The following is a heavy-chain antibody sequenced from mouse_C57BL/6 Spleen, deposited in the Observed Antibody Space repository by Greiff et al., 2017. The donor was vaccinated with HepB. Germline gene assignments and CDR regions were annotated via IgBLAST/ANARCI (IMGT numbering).Heavy chain of an antibody. CDR1: GFTFSSYA. Sequence: EVKLVESGEGLVKPGGSLKLSCAASGFTFSSYAMSWVRQTPEKRLEWVAYISSGGDYIYYADTVKGRFTISRDNARNTLYLQMSSLKSEDTAMYYCTREGDGSSYETYYYAMDYWGQGTSVTVSS. CDR3: TREGDGSSYETYYYAMDY. V-gene: IGHV5-9-1*02. J-gene: IGHJ4*01. CDR2: ISSGGDYI. D-gene: IGHD1-1*01.